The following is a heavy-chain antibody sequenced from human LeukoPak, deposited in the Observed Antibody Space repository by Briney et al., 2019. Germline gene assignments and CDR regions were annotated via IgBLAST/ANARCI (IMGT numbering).Heavy chain of an antibody. CDR1: GYTFSNYC. CDR3: AKDPRNILTGDYDDFDI. Sequence: ASVKVSRKASGYTFSNYCMHWVRQAPGQGLEWMGIFNPTYDIPIYAQTFEGRVTMTRDMSTSTVYMELSTLRSDDTAVYFCAKDPRNILTGDYDDFDIWGQGTMVIVSS. V-gene: IGHV1-46*01. D-gene: IGHD3-9*01. CDR2: FNPTYDIP. J-gene: IGHJ3*02.